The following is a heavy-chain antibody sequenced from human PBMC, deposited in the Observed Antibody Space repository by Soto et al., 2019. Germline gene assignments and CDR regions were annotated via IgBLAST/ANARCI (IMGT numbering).Heavy chain of an antibody. CDR3: ARGQSERPTYYDILTGYRGVPPGFDP. J-gene: IGHJ5*02. V-gene: IGHV4-4*02. CDR2: IYHSGST. D-gene: IGHD3-9*01. CDR1: GGSISSSNW. Sequence: SETLSLTCAVSGGSISSSNWWSWVRQPPGKGLEWIGEIYHSGSTNYNPSLKSRVTISVDKSKNQFSLKLSSVTAADTAVYYCARGQSERPTYYDILTGYRGVPPGFDPWGQGTLVTVSS.